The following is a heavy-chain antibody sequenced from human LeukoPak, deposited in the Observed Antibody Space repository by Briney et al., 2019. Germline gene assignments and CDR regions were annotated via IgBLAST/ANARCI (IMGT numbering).Heavy chain of an antibody. V-gene: IGHV4-38-2*02. CDR1: GYSISSGYY. CDR3: ARLRWPSNPYYFDY. Sequence: SETLSLTCTVSGYSISSGYYWGWIRQPPGKGLEWIGSIYHSGSTYYNPSLKSRVTISVDTSKNQFSLKLSSVTAADTAVYYCARLRWPSNPYYFDYWGQGTLVTVSS. D-gene: IGHD5-24*01. CDR2: IYHSGST. J-gene: IGHJ4*02.